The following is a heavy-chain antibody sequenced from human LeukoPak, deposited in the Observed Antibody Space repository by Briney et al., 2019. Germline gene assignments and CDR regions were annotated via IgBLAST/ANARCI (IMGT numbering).Heavy chain of an antibody. CDR2: IWYDGSNK. D-gene: IGHD5-12*01. CDR3: ARDRGRYSGYDLNY. Sequence: GGSLRLSCAASGFTFNEYYMSWIRQAPGKGLEWVAVIWYDGSNKYYADSVKGRFTISRDNSKNTLYLQMNSLRAEDTAVYYCARDRGRYSGYDLNYWGQGTLVTVSS. CDR1: GFTFNEYY. V-gene: IGHV3-33*08. J-gene: IGHJ4*02.